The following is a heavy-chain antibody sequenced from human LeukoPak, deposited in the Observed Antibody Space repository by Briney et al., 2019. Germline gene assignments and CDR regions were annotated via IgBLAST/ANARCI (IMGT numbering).Heavy chain of an antibody. D-gene: IGHD3-10*01. CDR2: ISGGGAST. CDR1: GFTFSSYG. CDR3: AKDLVTGSLDY. V-gene: IGHV3-23*01. J-gene: IGHJ4*02. Sequence: GTLRLSCAASGFTFSSYGMSWVRQAPGKGLEWVSGISGGGASTYYADSVRGRLTISRDTSKNTLYLQMNSLRAEDTAIYYCAKDLVTGSLDYWGQGTLVTVSS.